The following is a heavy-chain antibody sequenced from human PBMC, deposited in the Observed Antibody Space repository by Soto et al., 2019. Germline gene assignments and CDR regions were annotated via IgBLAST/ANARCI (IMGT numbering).Heavy chain of an antibody. J-gene: IGHJ3*01. Sequence: PGGSLRLSCAASGFIFSGCAMSWVRQAPGKGLEWVSGISGSGGTTYYGDSVKGRFIISRDNSKSTLYLQMSNLRAEDSAIYYCAQMFAYSRALDCTYFWGQGTMVTLF. CDR3: AQMFAYSRALDCTYF. CDR1: GFIFSGCA. V-gene: IGHV3-23*01. CDR2: ISGSGGTT. D-gene: IGHD2-8*01.